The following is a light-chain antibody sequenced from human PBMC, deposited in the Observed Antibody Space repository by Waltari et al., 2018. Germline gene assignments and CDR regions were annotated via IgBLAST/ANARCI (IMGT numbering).Light chain of an antibody. Sequence: DIQMTQSPSTLSASVGDRVTITCRASESISTWLAWYQQKPGKAPKLLIYKASSLESGVPSRFSGRGSGTEFTLTISSLQPDDFATYYCQQYHTYWTFGHGTKVEIK. CDR1: ESISTW. CDR3: QQYHTYWT. J-gene: IGKJ1*01. CDR2: KAS. V-gene: IGKV1-5*03.